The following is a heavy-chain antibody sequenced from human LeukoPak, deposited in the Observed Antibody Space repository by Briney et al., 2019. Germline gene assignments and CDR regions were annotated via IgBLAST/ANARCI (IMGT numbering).Heavy chain of an antibody. CDR2: ISSSSSTI. CDR3: ARKDCSFTSCYHVDH. CDR1: GFTFSSYS. Sequence: PGGSLRLSCAASGFTFSSYSMNWVRQAPGKGLEWVSYISSSSSTIYYADSVKGRFTISRDNAKNSLYLQMNSLRAEDTAVYFCARKDCSFTSCYHVDHWGQGTLVTVSS. D-gene: IGHD2-2*01. V-gene: IGHV3-48*01. J-gene: IGHJ4*02.